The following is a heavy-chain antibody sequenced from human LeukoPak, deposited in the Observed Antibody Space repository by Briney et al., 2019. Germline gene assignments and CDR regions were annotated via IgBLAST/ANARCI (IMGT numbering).Heavy chain of an antibody. D-gene: IGHD1-1*01. V-gene: IGHV3-64*01. CDR2: IDTEGGST. CDR1: GFTFSSHA. J-gene: IGHJ3*02. Sequence: GGSLRLSCAASGFTFSSHAMHWVRQAPGQGLEYVSTIDTEGGSTYYANSLKGGFTISRDNSKNTVYLQMGGLRAEDTALYYCARGRTGTTYDASNIWGRGTLVTVS. CDR3: ARGRTGTTYDASNI.